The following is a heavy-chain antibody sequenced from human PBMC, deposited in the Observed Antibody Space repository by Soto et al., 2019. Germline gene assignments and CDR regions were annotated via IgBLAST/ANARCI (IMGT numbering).Heavy chain of an antibody. CDR3: VIATMTLLVICLDS. Sequence: GGSLRLSCAASRFTFSNYAMNWVRQAPGKGLEWVSTISGRGGSTYYADSVKGRFTISRDNSKNILYLQMNSLRAEDTAVYYCVIATMTLLVICLDSWGQGTLVTVSS. CDR2: ISGRGGST. CDR1: RFTFSNYA. J-gene: IGHJ4*02. V-gene: IGHV3-23*01. D-gene: IGHD3-22*01.